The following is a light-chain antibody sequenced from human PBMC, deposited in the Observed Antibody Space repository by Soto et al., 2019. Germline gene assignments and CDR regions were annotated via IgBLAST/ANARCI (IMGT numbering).Light chain of an antibody. CDR1: NIGSKN. J-gene: IGLJ2*01. CDR2: RDT. V-gene: IGLV3-9*01. Sequence: SYELTQPLSVSVALGQTARITCGGNNIGSKNVHWYQQKPGQAPLLVIYRDTNRPSGIPERFSGSKSGNTATLTISRAQAGDEAGFYCQVWDSSLVVFGGGTKLTVL. CDR3: QVWDSSLVV.